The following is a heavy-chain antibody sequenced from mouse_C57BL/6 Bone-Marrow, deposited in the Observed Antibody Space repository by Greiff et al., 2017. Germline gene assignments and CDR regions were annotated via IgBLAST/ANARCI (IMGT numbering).Heavy chain of an antibody. J-gene: IGHJ1*03. CDR1: GFTFSSYA. V-gene: IGHV5-4*03. CDR2: ISAGGSYT. CDR3: ARIRGWYFDV. Sequence: EVKLKESGGGLVKPGASLKLSCAASGFTFSSYAMSWVRQTPEKRLEWVATISAGGSYTYYTDNVKGRFTISRDNAKNNLYLQLRHLKSEDTAMYYCARIRGWYFDVWGTGTTVTVSA.